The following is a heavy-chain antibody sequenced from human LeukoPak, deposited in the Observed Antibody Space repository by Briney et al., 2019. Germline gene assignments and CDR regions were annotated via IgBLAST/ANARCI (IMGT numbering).Heavy chain of an antibody. D-gene: IGHD5-12*01. Sequence: TGGSLRLSCAASGFTFSSYEMNWVRQAPGKGLEWVSYISSSGSTIYYADSVKGRFTISRDNAKNSLYLQMNSLRAEDTAVYYCARSGYSGYDWGGRWFDPWGQGTLVTVSS. V-gene: IGHV3-48*03. J-gene: IGHJ5*02. CDR3: ARSGYSGYDWGGRWFDP. CDR1: GFTFSSYE. CDR2: ISSSGSTI.